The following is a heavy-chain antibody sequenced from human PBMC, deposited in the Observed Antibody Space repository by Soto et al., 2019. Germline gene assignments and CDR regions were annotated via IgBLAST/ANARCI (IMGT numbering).Heavy chain of an antibody. J-gene: IGHJ6*03. CDR3: ARGRAKWVSSSLPYMDV. Sequence: GGSLRLSCAASGFTFSSYWMHWVRQAPGKGLVWVSRINSDGSSTSYADSVKGRFTISRDNAKNTLYLQMNSLRAEDTAVYYCARGRAKWVSSSLPYMDVWGKGTTVTVSS. V-gene: IGHV3-74*01. D-gene: IGHD6-13*01. CDR1: GFTFSSYW. CDR2: INSDGSST.